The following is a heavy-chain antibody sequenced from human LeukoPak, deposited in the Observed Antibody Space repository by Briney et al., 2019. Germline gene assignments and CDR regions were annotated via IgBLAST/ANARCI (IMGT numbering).Heavy chain of an antibody. CDR3: ARDGGHLYDFWSEGTFDI. V-gene: IGHV3-48*01. D-gene: IGHD3-3*01. CDR2: ISSSSSTI. CDR1: GFTFSSYS. Sequence: GGSLRLSCAASGFTFSSYSMNWVRQAPGKGLEWVSYISSSSSTIYYADSVKGRFTISRDNAKNSLYLQMNSLRAEDTAVYYCARDGGHLYDFWSEGTFDIWGQGTMVTVSS. J-gene: IGHJ3*02.